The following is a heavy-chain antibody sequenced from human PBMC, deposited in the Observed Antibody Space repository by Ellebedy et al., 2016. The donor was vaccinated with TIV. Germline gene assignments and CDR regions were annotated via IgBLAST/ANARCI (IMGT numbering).Heavy chain of an antibody. CDR3: VKAPTTTTWAPFDY. J-gene: IGHJ4*02. V-gene: IGHV3-64D*06. CDR2: IKSDGGSS. Sequence: GESLKISCSASGFTFSSYTMHWVRQAPGKGLDFVSAIKSDGGSSYYADSVQVRFTISRDNSKNTLFLQMSSLRTDDATVYYCVKAPTTTTWAPFDYWGQGTLVTVSS. CDR1: GFTFSSYT. D-gene: IGHD1-26*01.